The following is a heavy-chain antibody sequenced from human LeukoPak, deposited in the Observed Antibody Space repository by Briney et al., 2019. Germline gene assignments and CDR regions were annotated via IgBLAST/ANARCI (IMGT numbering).Heavy chain of an antibody. D-gene: IGHD6-13*01. J-gene: IGHJ4*02. CDR3: ARDWEQQLVFLDY. CDR2: INSDGSST. CDR1: GFTFSSYW. V-gene: IGHV3-74*01. Sequence: PGGSLRLSXAASGFTFSSYWMHWVRQAPGKGLVWVSRINSDGSSTSYADSVKGRFTISRDNAKNTLYLQMNSLRAEDTAVYYCARDWEQQLVFLDYWGQGTLVTVSS.